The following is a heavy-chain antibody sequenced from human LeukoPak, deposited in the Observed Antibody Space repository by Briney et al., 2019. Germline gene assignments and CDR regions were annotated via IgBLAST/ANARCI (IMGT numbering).Heavy chain of an antibody. V-gene: IGHV3-33*01. CDR2: IWYDGSNK. CDR3: ARGGKYYYGSGSTNWFDP. CDR1: GFTFSTYG. D-gene: IGHD3-10*01. J-gene: IGHJ5*02. Sequence: GGSLRLSCAASGFTFSTYGMHWVRQAPGKGLEWVAVIWYDGSNKNYGDSVKGRFTISRDNLKNTLYLQMNSLRVEDTAMYYCARGGKYYYGSGSTNWFDPWGQGTLVTVSS.